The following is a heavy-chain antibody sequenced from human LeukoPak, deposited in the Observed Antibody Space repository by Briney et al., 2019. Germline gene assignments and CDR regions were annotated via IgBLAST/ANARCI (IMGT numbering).Heavy chain of an antibody. CDR1: GGSISSYY. CDR3: ARGRRLTYYYGSGSYYNPSRYFDY. D-gene: IGHD3-10*01. V-gene: IGHV4-59*12. J-gene: IGHJ4*02. Sequence: SETLSLTCTVSGGSISSYYWSWIRQPPGKGLEWIGYIYYSGSTNYNPSLKSRVTISVDTSKNQFSLKLSSVTAADTAVYYCARGRRLTYYYGSGSYYNPSRYFDYWGQGTLVTVSS. CDR2: IYYSGST.